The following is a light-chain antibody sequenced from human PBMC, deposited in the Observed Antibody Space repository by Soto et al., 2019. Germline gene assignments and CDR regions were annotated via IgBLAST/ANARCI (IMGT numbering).Light chain of an antibody. CDR2: GVS. J-gene: IGLJ2*01. CDR1: SSDIGFYDF. CDR3: ASSTATNTLVV. Sequence: QSALTQPASVSGSPGQSITISCTGTSSDIGFYDFVSWYQHHPGKAPKLLIYGVSYRPSGVSIRFSGSKSVNTASLTISGLQAEDEADYFCASSTATNTLVVFGGGTKLTVL. V-gene: IGLV2-14*03.